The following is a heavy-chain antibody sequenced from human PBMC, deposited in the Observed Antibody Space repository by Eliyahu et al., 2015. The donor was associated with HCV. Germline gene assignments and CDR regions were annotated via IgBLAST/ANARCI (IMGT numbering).Heavy chain of an antibody. CDR2: ISGSGGST. Sequence: EVQLLESGGGLVQPGGSLRLSCAASGFXFSSYAMXWVRQAPGKGLEWVSAISGSGGSTYYADSVKGRFTISRDNSKNTLYLQMNSLRAEDTAVYYCAKGSSVTTDYFDYWGQGTLVTVSS. J-gene: IGHJ4*02. D-gene: IGHD4-17*01. CDR3: AKGSSVTTDYFDY. CDR1: GFXFSSYA. V-gene: IGHV3-23*01.